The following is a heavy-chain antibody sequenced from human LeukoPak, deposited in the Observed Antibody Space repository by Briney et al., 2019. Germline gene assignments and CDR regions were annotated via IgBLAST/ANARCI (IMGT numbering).Heavy chain of an antibody. D-gene: IGHD1-26*01. CDR3: ARDGARNWFDP. CDR2: IYHSGST. Sequence: SQTLSLTCTVSGGSISSGGYYWSWIRQPPGKGLEWIGYIYHSGSTYYNPSLKSRVTISVDRSKNQFSLKLSSVTAADTAVYYYARDGARNWFDPWGQGTLVTVSS. J-gene: IGHJ5*02. V-gene: IGHV4-30-2*01. CDR1: GGSISSGGYY.